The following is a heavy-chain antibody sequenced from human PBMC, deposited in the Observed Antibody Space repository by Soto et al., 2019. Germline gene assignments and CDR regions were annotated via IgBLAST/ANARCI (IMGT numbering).Heavy chain of an antibody. J-gene: IGHJ6*02. CDR2: VHYSGSV. Sequence: QVQLQQSGPGLVKSSQTLSLTCTVSGGSISFDHYHWTWIRQPPGKGLEWIGYVHYSGSVLYNPSLQSRVSISVDTSKKQFSLKLSSVTAADTAVYFCAREDDGGDRDYYGLDVWGQGTTVTVSS. D-gene: IGHD2-21*02. CDR1: GGSISFDHYH. V-gene: IGHV4-30-4*01. CDR3: AREDDGGDRDYYGLDV.